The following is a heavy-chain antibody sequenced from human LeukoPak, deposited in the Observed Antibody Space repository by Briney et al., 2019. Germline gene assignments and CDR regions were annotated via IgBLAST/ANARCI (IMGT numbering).Heavy chain of an antibody. D-gene: IGHD5-12*01. CDR3: AREAGYSGYDYPDY. CDR2: ISGSAYST. J-gene: IGHJ4*02. V-gene: IGHV3-23*01. Sequence: GGSLRLSCAASGFTFSKYAMSWVRQAPGKGLEWVSGISGSAYSTYYADSVQGRFTISRDNSKNTLYLQMNSLRAEDKAVYYCAREAGYSGYDYPDYWGQGTLVTVSS. CDR1: GFTFSKYA.